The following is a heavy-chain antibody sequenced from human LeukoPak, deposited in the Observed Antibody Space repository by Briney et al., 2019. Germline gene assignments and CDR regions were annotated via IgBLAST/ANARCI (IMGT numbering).Heavy chain of an antibody. CDR2: IYYTGST. D-gene: IGHD3-10*01. V-gene: IGHV4-59*01. J-gene: IGHJ4*02. CDR3: ARRGVGKYFDY. Sequence: SETLSLTCIVSGGSISCYYWSWIRQPPGKGLEWIGYIYYTGSTNYISSLKSRVTISVDTSKNQFSLNLSSVTAADTAVYYCARRGVGKYFDYWGQGTLVTVSS. CDR1: GGSISCYY.